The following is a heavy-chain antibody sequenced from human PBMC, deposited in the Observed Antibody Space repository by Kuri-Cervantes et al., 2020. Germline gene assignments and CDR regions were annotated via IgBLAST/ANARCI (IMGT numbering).Heavy chain of an antibody. CDR1: GGSISSSSYY. CDR2: IYYSGST. D-gene: IGHD6-13*01. J-gene: IGHJ4*02. CDR3: ARDNAAALDY. V-gene: IGHV4-39*07. Sequence: SETLSLTCTVSGGSISSSSYYWGWIRQPPGKGLEWIGSIYYSGSTNYNPSLKSRVTMSVDTSKNQFSLKLSSVTAADTAVYYCARDNAAALDYWGQGTLVTVSS.